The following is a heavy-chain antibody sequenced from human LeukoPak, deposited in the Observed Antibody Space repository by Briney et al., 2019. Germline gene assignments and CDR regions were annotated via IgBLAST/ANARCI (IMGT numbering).Heavy chain of an antibody. V-gene: IGHV4-59*08. D-gene: IGHD6-19*01. CDR2: IYYSGST. J-gene: IGHJ4*02. CDR1: GGSISSYY. CDR3: TRAVAYFDY. Sequence: SETLSLTCTVSGGSISSYYWSWIRQPPGKGLEWIGYIYYSGSTNYNPSLKSRVTITVDTSKNQFSLKLSSVTAADTAVYYCTRAVAYFDYWGQGTLVTVSS.